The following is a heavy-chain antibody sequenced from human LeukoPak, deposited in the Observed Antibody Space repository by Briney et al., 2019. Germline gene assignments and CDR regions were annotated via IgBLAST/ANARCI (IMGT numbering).Heavy chain of an antibody. CDR3: ARVGGDYGSGSYCLTS. Sequence: APETLSLTCAVHGGSFSGYYWSWIRQPPGKGLEWIGEINHSGSTNYNPSLKSRVTISVDTSKNQFSLKLSSVTAADTAVYYCARVGGDYGSGSYCLTSWGQGTLVTVSS. CDR1: GGSFSGYY. D-gene: IGHD3-10*01. V-gene: IGHV4-34*01. CDR2: INHSGST. J-gene: IGHJ5*02.